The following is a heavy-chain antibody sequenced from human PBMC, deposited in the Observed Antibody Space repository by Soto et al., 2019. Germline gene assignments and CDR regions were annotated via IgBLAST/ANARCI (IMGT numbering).Heavy chain of an antibody. V-gene: IGHV4-34*01. D-gene: IGHD4-17*01. Sequence: PSETLSLTCAVYGGSFSGYYWSWIRQPPGKGLEWIGEINHSGSTNYNPSLKSRVTISVDTSKNQFSLKLSSVTAADTAVYYCAREDDYSDDFDYWGQGTLVTVSS. CDR1: GGSFSGYY. CDR2: INHSGST. CDR3: AREDDYSDDFDY. J-gene: IGHJ4*02.